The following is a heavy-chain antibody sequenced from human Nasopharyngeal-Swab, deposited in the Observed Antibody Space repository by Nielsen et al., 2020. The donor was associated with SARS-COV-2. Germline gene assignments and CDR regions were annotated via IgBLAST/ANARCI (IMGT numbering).Heavy chain of an antibody. CDR3: ATDLRWRFDY. D-gene: IGHD2-15*01. V-gene: IGHV3-21*01. Sequence: GESLKISCVGSGFIFSDYTINWVRQAPGKGLEWVSSISSTSRYIFHADSVRGRFTISRDNAKKSVFLQMDRLRVEDTAVYYCATDLRWRFDYWGQGTLVTVSS. CDR1: GFIFSDYT. CDR2: ISSTSRYI. J-gene: IGHJ4*02.